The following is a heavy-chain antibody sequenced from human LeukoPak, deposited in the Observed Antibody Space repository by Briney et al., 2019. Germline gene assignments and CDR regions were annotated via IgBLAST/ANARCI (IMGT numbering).Heavy chain of an antibody. CDR2: ISSSSSYI. CDR3: ARRGVYGSGAFYLDY. Sequence: GGSLRLSCAASGFTFSTYSMNWVRQTPGKGLEWVSSISSSSSYIYYADSVKGRFTISRDNAKNSLYPQMNSLRAEDTAVYYCARRGVYGSGAFYLDYWGQGTLVTVSS. CDR1: GFTFSTYS. V-gene: IGHV3-21*01. D-gene: IGHD3-10*01. J-gene: IGHJ4*02.